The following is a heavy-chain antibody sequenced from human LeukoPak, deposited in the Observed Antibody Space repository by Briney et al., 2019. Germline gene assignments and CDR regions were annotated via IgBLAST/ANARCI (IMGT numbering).Heavy chain of an antibody. Sequence: PSETLSLTCAVYGGSFSGYYWSWIRQPPGKGLEWIGEINHSGSTNYNPSLKSRVTISVDTSKNQFSLKLSSVTAADTAVYYCARRPVITMVRGVIFRGMDVWGQGTTVTVPS. CDR3: ARRPVITMVRGVIFRGMDV. CDR2: INHSGST. D-gene: IGHD3-10*01. CDR1: GGSFSGYY. J-gene: IGHJ6*02. V-gene: IGHV4-34*01.